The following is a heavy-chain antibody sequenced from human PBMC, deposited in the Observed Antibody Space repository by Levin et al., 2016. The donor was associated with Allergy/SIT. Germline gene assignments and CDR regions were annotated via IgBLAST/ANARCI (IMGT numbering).Heavy chain of an antibody. V-gene: IGHV1-18*01. D-gene: IGHD6-13*01. CDR2: ISAYNGNT. Sequence: WVRQAPGQGLEWMGWISAYNGNTNYAQKLQGRVTMTTDTSTSTAYMELRSLRSDDTAVYYCARVRWHSSSWYRGSAYYFDYWGQGTLVTVSS. J-gene: IGHJ4*02. CDR3: ARVRWHSSSWYRGSAYYFDY.